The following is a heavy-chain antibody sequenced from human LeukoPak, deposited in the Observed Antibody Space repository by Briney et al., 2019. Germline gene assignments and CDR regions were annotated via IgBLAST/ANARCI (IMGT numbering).Heavy chain of an antibody. CDR3: ARGGGGIAATP. D-gene: IGHD6-25*01. CDR1: GDSIRGYY. Sequence: PSETLSLTCTVFGDSIRGYYWSWILKPPGKGLEWIGYIHYSGSTNYNPSLKSRVTISIDTSKKHVSLRLTSVTAADTAVYYCARGGGGIAATPWGQGTMVTVSS. J-gene: IGHJ3*01. CDR2: IHYSGST. V-gene: IGHV4-59*01.